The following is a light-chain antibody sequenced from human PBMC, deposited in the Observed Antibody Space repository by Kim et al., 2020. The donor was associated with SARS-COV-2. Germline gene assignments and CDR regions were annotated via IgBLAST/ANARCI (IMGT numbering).Light chain of an antibody. CDR2: DVF. Sequence: QSALTQPASVSGSPGQSITISCTGTSSDVGGHNFVSWYQQHPVKAPKLMIYDVFKRPSGVSNRFSGSKSGNTASLTISGLQAEDEADYYCSSYTSITTNWLFGTGTKVTVL. CDR1: SSDVGGHNF. CDR3: SSYTSITTNWL. V-gene: IGLV2-14*01. J-gene: IGLJ1*01.